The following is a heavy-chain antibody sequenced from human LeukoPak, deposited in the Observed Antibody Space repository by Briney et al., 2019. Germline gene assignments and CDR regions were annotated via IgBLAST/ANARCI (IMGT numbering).Heavy chain of an antibody. CDR3: ARSTIFGVVPIDY. J-gene: IGHJ4*02. V-gene: IGHV1-46*01. D-gene: IGHD3-3*01. CDR2: INPSGGST. Sequence: ASVKVSCKGSGYTFTSYYMHWVRQAPGQGLEWMGIINPSGGSTSYAQKFQGRVTMTRDMSTSTVYMELSSLRSEDTAVYYCARSTIFGVVPIDYWGQGTLVTVSS. CDR1: GYTFTSYY.